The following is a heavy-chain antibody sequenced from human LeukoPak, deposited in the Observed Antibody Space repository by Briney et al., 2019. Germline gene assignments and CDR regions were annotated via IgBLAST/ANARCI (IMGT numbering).Heavy chain of an antibody. D-gene: IGHD1-7*01. Sequence: SETLSLTCTVSGGSLSSYYVSWIRRPPGKGLEWIGDIYYSGSTNYNPSLKSRVTISVDTSKNQFSLKLSSVTAADTAVYYCARVRITGTGSPQWYFDYWGQGTLVTVSS. CDR2: IYYSGST. CDR1: GGSLSSYY. CDR3: ARVRITGTGSPQWYFDY. V-gene: IGHV4-59*01. J-gene: IGHJ4*02.